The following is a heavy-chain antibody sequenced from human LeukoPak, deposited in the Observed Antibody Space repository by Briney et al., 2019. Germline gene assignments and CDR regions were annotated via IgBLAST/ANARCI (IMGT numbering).Heavy chain of an antibody. V-gene: IGHV3-21*01. CDR3: ARGYDGDYSFLSFDP. Sequence: GGSLRLSCAASGFTFSSYSMNWGRQAPGKGLEWVSSISSSSSYIYYADSVKGRFTISRDNAKNSLYLQMNSLRAEDTAVYYYARGYDGDYSFLSFDPWGQGTLVTVSS. J-gene: IGHJ5*02. D-gene: IGHD4-17*01. CDR2: ISSSSSYI. CDR1: GFTFSSYS.